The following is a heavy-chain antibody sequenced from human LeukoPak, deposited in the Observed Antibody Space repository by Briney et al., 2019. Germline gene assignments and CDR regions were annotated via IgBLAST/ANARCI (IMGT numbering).Heavy chain of an antibody. CDR2: INWNGGST. CDR3: ARAHVYGSGSYYQTANFDY. J-gene: IGHJ4*02. D-gene: IGHD3-10*01. Sequence: PGGSLRLSCAASGFTFDDYGMSWVRQAPGKGLEWVSGINWNGGSTGYADSVKGRFTISRDNAKNSLYLQMNSLRAEDTALYYCARAHVYGSGSYYQTANFDYWGQGTLVTVSS. CDR1: GFTFDDYG. V-gene: IGHV3-20*04.